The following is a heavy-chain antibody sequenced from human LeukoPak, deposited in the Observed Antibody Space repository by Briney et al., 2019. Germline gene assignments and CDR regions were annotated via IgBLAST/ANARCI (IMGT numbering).Heavy chain of an antibody. Sequence: ASVKVSCKASGYTFTSYAMHWVRQAPGQRLEWMGWINAGNGNTNYAQKLQGRVTMTTDTSTSTAYMELRSLRSDDTAVYYCARDGDILLLTYSGEKNWFDPWGQGTLVTVSS. CDR2: INAGNGNT. V-gene: IGHV1-3*01. D-gene: IGHD1-26*01. J-gene: IGHJ5*02. CDR3: ARDGDILLLTYSGEKNWFDP. CDR1: GYTFTSYA.